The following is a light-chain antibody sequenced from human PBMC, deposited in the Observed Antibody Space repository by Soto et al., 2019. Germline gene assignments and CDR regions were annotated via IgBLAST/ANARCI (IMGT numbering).Light chain of an antibody. CDR2: RDD. V-gene: IGLV1-44*01. CDR1: SSNIGSNV. J-gene: IGLJ1*01. Sequence: QSLLTQPPSASGTPGQRVIISCSGSSSNIGSNVVNWYQQLPGTAPRLLIYRDDQRPSGVTDRFSGSRSGTTASLAISGLQSEDEADYYCSAWDGSLNGYVFGTGTKLTVL. CDR3: SAWDGSLNGYV.